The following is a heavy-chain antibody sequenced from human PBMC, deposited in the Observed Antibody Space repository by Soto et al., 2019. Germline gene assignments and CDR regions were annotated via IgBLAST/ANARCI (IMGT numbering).Heavy chain of an antibody. CDR2: ISSSSSYI. D-gene: IGHD2-2*01. Sequence: GGSLRLSCAASGFTFSIYSMNWVRQAPGKGLEWVSSISSSSSYIYYADSVKGRFTISRDNAKNSLYLQMNSLRAEDTAAYYCARASSSTRLYYYYYYGMDVWGQGTTVTVSS. J-gene: IGHJ6*02. CDR1: GFTFSIYS. V-gene: IGHV3-21*01. CDR3: ARASSSTRLYYYYYYGMDV.